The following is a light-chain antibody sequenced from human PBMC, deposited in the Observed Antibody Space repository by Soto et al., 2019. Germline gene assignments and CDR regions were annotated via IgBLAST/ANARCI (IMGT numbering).Light chain of an antibody. CDR2: KAS. Sequence: DIQMTQSPSTLSASVGDRVTITCRASQSISAWLAWYQQKPGKAPKLLIYKASSLESGVPSRFSGSGSGTEFTHTISSLQPDDFATYYCQQYNNYGSWTFGQGTKVEIK. V-gene: IGKV1-5*03. CDR3: QQYNNYGSWT. CDR1: QSISAW. J-gene: IGKJ1*01.